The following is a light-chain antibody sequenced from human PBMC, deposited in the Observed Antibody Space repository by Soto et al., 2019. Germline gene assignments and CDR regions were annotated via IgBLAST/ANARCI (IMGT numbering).Light chain of an antibody. CDR2: GAS. Sequence: EIVLTQSPSTLSLSPGERATLSCRASQSVSTSYLAWYQQKPGQAPRLLIYGASSRATGIPDRFSGSGSGTDFTLTISRLEPEDFALYYCQQYGSSPFTFGGGTKVEIK. V-gene: IGKV3-20*01. J-gene: IGKJ4*01. CDR3: QQYGSSPFT. CDR1: QSVSTSY.